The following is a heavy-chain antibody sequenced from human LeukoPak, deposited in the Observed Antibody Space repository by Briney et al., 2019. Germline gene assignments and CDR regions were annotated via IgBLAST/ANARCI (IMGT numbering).Heavy chain of an antibody. V-gene: IGHV4-39*01. CDR1: GGSISSSSYY. Sequence: PSGTLSLTCTVSGGSISSSSYYWGWIRQPPGKGLEWIGSIFYSGNTYYNPSLRSRVTIFVDTSKNQFSLKLSSVTAADTAVYYCARQYCSSFTCYGILGFYFDYWGQGNLATVSS. CDR3: ARQYCSSFTCYGILGFYFDY. J-gene: IGHJ4*02. D-gene: IGHD2-2*01. CDR2: IFYSGNT.